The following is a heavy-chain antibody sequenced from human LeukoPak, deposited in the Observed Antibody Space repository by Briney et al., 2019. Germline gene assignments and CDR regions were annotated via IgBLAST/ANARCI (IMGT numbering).Heavy chain of an antibody. D-gene: IGHD1-26*01. CDR1: GYTFTDYY. CDR3: ARSRFYSGRLNWFDP. CDR2: MNPNSGDT. J-gene: IGHJ5*02. V-gene: IGHV1-2*02. Sequence: ASVKVSCKASGYTFTDYYIHWVRQAPGQGLEWMAWMNPNSGDTSYAQKFQGRVTMTRDTSISTAYMELSRLRSDDTAVYYCARSRFYSGRLNWFDPWGQGTLVTVSS.